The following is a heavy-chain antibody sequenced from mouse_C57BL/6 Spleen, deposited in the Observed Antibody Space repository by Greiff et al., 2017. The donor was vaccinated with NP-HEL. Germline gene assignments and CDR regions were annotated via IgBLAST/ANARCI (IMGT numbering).Heavy chain of an antibody. D-gene: IGHD3-2*02. CDR1: GYTFTSYW. Sequence: QVHVKQPGAELVKPGASVKLSCKASGYTFTSYWMHWVKQRPGRGLEWIGRIDPNSGGTKYNEKFKSKATLTVDKPSSTAYMQLSSLTSEDSAVYYCARERAAQATYFDYWGQGTTLTVSS. V-gene: IGHV1-72*01. CDR2: IDPNSGGT. J-gene: IGHJ2*01. CDR3: ARERAAQATYFDY.